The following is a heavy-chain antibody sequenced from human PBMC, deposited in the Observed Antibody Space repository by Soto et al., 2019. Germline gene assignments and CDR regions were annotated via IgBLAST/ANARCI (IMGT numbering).Heavy chain of an antibody. Sequence: PGGSLRLSCAASGFTFGDYWMHWVRQPPGKGPEWVSRMTGDGRTTQYADSVKGRFTASRDNAKSTLYLQMNSLRAEDTAVYYCATAEVDYWGPGPLVTVS. CDR2: MTGDGRTT. CDR1: GFTFGDYW. J-gene: IGHJ4*02. V-gene: IGHV3-74*03. CDR3: ATAEVDY.